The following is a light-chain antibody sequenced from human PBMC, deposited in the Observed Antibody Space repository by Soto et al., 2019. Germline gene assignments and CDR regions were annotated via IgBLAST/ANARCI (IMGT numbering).Light chain of an antibody. Sequence: DIQMTQSPSSQSASVGDRVTITCRASQSINSYLNWYQQKPGKAPTLLIYAASSLQSGVPSRFSASGSETDFTLTITSLQPDDFATYYCQQSFSTPRTFGQGTRVDI. CDR3: QQSFSTPRT. CDR1: QSINSY. J-gene: IGKJ1*01. V-gene: IGKV1-39*01. CDR2: AAS.